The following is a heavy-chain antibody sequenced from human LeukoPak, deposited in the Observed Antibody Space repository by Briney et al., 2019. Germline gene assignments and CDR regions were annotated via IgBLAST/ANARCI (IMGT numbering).Heavy chain of an antibody. J-gene: IGHJ4*02. CDR3: ARTFLVVGANDY. CDR1: GGSFSGYY. Sequence: SETLSLTCAVYGGSFSGYYWSWIRQPPGKGLEWIGEINHSGSTNYNPSLKSRVTISVDTSKNQFSLKLCSVTAADTAVYYCARTFLVVGANDYWGQGTLVTVSS. D-gene: IGHD1-26*01. V-gene: IGHV4-34*01. CDR2: INHSGST.